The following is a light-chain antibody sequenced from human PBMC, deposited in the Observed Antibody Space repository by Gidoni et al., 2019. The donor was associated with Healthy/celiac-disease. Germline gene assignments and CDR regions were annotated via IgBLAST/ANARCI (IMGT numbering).Light chain of an antibody. CDR1: SSDVCGYNY. J-gene: IGLJ3*02. V-gene: IGLV2-14*03. CDR3: SSYTSSSALV. Sequence: QSALSQPAPVPASPGQSITISCTGTSSDVCGYNYVSRYQHPPGHAPKLMIYDVSTRPSGVSNRFTGSKSGNTASLTISGLQAEDEADYYCSSYTSSSALVFGGGTKLTVL. CDR2: DVS.